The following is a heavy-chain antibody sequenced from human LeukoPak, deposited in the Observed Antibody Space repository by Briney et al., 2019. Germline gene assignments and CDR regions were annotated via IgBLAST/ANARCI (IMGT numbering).Heavy chain of an antibody. V-gene: IGHV3-23*01. J-gene: IGHJ4*02. CDR1: GFTFTNYA. Sequence: PGGSLRLSCAASGFTFTNYAMSWVRQAPGKGLEWVSTIYFSGGDTYSADSVKGRFTISRDNSKNTLYLQMNSLRAEDTAVYYCAKHQNKGFDYWGQGTLVTVSS. CDR3: AKHQNKGFDY. CDR2: IYFSGGDT.